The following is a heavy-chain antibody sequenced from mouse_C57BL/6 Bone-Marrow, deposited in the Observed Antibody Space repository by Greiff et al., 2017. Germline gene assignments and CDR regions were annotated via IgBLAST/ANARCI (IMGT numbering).Heavy chain of an antibody. CDR2: ISSGGSYT. CDR3: AKTPTTEGYAMDY. V-gene: IGHV5-6*01. Sequence: EVMLVESGGDLVKPGGSLKLSCAASGFTFSSYGMSWVRQTPDKRLEWVATISSGGSYTYYPDSVKGRFTLSSNNAKNNLYLHMSSLKSEDTAMYYCAKTPTTEGYAMDYWGQGTSVTVSS. J-gene: IGHJ4*01. D-gene: IGHD2-10*01. CDR1: GFTFSSYG.